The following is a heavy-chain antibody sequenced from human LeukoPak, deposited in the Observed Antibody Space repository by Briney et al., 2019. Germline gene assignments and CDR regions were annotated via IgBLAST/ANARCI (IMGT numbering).Heavy chain of an antibody. Sequence: SETLSLTCTVSGYSISSGYYWGWIRQPPGKGLEWIGSIYHSGSTYYNPSLKSRVTISVDTSKNQFSLKLRFVTAADTAVYYCARLTGYMIEDYFDYWGQGTLVTVSS. CDR1: GYSISSGYY. CDR2: IYHSGST. D-gene: IGHD3-22*01. J-gene: IGHJ4*02. CDR3: ARLTGYMIEDYFDY. V-gene: IGHV4-38-2*02.